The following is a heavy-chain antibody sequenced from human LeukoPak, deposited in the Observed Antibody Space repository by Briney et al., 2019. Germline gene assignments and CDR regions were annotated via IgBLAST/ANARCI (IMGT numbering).Heavy chain of an antibody. CDR3: ARGWYGGNLYYYYYMDV. CDR1: GGSFSGYY. Sequence: SETLSLTCTVSGGSFSGYYWSWIRQPPGKGLEWIGEINHSGSTNYNPSLKSRVTISVDTSKNQFSLKLSSVTAADTAVYYCARGWYGGNLYYYYYMDVWGKGTTVTVSS. CDR2: INHSGST. V-gene: IGHV4-34*01. D-gene: IGHD4-23*01. J-gene: IGHJ6*03.